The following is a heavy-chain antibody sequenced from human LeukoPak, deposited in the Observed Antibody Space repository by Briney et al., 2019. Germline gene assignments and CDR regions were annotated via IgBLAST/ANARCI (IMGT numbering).Heavy chain of an antibody. CDR1: GYSFTAYY. V-gene: IGHV1-2*02. CDR3: ATYRIVRAYYFDY. D-gene: IGHD1-26*01. Sequence: GASVKVSCKASGYSFTAYYIHWVRQAPGQGLEWMGWINPNRGDTYFAQKFQGRVTMTRDTSISTAYMELSRLTSDDTAVYYCATYRIVRAYYFDYWGQGTLVTVSS. CDR2: INPNRGDT. J-gene: IGHJ4*01.